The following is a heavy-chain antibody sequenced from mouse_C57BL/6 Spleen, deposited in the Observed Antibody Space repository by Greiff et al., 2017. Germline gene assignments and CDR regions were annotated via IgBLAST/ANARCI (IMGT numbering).Heavy chain of an antibody. D-gene: IGHD2-4*01. V-gene: IGHV1-82*01. CDR3: ARGDYYWYFDV. CDR1: GYAFSSSW. Sequence: VQLQQSGPELVKPGASVKISCKASGYAFSSSWMNWVKQRPGKGLEWIGRIYPGDGDTNYNGKFKGKATLTADKSSSTAYMQLSSLTSEDSAVSFYARGDYYWYFDVWGTGTTVTVAS. CDR2: IYPGDGDT. J-gene: IGHJ1*03.